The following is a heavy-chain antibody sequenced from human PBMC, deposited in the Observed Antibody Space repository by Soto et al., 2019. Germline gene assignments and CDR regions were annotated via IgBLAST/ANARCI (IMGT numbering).Heavy chain of an antibody. Sequence: GGSLRLSCAASGFTFSSYSMNWVRQAPGKGLEWVSSISSSSSYMYHADSLKGRFTISRDNAKNSLYLQMNSLRAEDTAVYYCARGVERFDYWGQGTLVTVSS. J-gene: IGHJ4*02. CDR1: GFTFSSYS. CDR3: ARGVERFDY. V-gene: IGHV3-21*01. D-gene: IGHD1-1*01. CDR2: ISSSSSYM.